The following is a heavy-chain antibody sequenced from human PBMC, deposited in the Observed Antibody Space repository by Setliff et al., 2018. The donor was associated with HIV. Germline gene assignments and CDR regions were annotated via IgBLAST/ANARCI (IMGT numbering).Heavy chain of an antibody. CDR3: ARDLGARFPNYNWFDP. D-gene: IGHD1-26*01. J-gene: IGHJ5*02. Sequence: PSETLSLTCAVYGGSFSGYSWNWIRQSPGKGLEWIGEIFHSGRIDHNPSLQSRVTMSIDTSKSQVLLNVSSVTAADTAVYFCARDLGARFPNYNWFDPWGQGTLVTVSS. V-gene: IGHV4-34*12. CDR2: IFHSGRI. CDR1: GGSFSGYS.